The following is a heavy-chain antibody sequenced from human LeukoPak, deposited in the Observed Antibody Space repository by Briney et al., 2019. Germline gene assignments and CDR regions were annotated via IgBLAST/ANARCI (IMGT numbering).Heavy chain of an antibody. D-gene: IGHD3-10*01. CDR2: IYYSGST. CDR3: ARVVIREVRGVIITEAFDI. CDR1: GGSFSTSY. V-gene: IGHV4-59*01. Sequence: SETLFLTCTVPGGSFSTSYWSSIRQPPGKGLERVRHIYYSGSTNYNPSLKSRVTISVDTSKNQFSLKLSSVTAADTAVYYCARVVIREVRGVIITEAFDIWGQGTMVTAFS. J-gene: IGHJ3*02.